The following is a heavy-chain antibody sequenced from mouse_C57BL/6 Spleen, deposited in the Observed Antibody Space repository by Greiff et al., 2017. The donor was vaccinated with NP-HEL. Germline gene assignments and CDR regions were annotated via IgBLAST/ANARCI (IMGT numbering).Heavy chain of an antibody. CDR3: ARGGYGSSSPYYFDY. J-gene: IGHJ2*01. V-gene: IGHV1-81*01. CDR1: GYTFTSYG. Sequence: QVQLQQSGAELARPGASVKLSCKASGYTFTSYGISWVKQRTGQGLEWIGEIYPRSGNTYYNEKFKGKATLTADKSSSTAYMELRSLTSEDSAVYFCARGGYGSSSPYYFDYWGQGTTLTVSS. D-gene: IGHD1-1*01. CDR2: IYPRSGNT.